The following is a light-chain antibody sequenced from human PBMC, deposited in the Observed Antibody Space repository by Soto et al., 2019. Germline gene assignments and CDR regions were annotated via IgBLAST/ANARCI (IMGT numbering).Light chain of an antibody. CDR2: DVS. CDR1: SSDVGGYHS. J-gene: IGLJ2*01. CDR3: NSYTSSSTVV. Sequence: QLVLTQPASVSGSPGQSITISCTGASSDVGGYHSVSWYQQHPGKAPKLLISDVSNRPSGVSNRFSGSISGNTASLTISGLQAEDEADYYCNSYTSSSTVVFGGGTKLTVL. V-gene: IGLV2-14*01.